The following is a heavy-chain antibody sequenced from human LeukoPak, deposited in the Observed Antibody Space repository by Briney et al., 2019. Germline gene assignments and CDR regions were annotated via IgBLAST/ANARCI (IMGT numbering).Heavy chain of an antibody. CDR3: ARDHYDSSGYYHWFDP. D-gene: IGHD3-22*01. Sequence: SETLSLTCAVYGGSFSGYYWSWIRQPPGKGLEWIGEINHSGSTYYNPSLKSRVTISVDTSKNQFSLKLSSVTAADTAVYYCARDHYDSSGYYHWFDPWGQGTLVTVSS. J-gene: IGHJ5*02. V-gene: IGHV4-34*01. CDR1: GGSFSGYY. CDR2: INHSGST.